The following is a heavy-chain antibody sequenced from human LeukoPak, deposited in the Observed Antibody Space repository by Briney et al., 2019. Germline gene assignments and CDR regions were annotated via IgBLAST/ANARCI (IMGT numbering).Heavy chain of an antibody. Sequence: WGSLSFTGSASGFTVITNDRTWVRQAPGKGLEWVSVLYIPGDTKYADSAQGRFTISNDNSKNTLYLEMNSLSPDDTAVYYCARGVEPLAANTLAYWGQGTLVTVSS. CDR1: GFTVITND. CDR2: LYIPGDT. D-gene: IGHD1-14*01. V-gene: IGHV3-53*01. J-gene: IGHJ4*02. CDR3: ARGVEPLAANTLAY.